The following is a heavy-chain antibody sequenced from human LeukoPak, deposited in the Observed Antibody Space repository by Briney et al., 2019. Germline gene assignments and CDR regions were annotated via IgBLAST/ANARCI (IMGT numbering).Heavy chain of an antibody. D-gene: IGHD3-16*02. V-gene: IGHV4-59*01. J-gene: IGHJ3*02. CDR3: ARDSPPGYHDYVWGSYRYTNAFDI. CDR1: GGSISSYY. Sequence: PSETLSLTCTVSGGSISSYYWSWIRQPPGKGLEWIGYIYYSGSTNYNPSLKSRVTISVDTSKNQFSLKLSSVTAADTAVYYCARDSPPGYHDYVWGSYRYTNAFDIWGQGTMVTVSS. CDR2: IYYSGST.